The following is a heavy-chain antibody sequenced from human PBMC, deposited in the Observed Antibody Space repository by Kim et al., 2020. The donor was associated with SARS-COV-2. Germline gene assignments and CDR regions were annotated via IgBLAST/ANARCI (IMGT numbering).Heavy chain of an antibody. CDR2: IWYDGSNK. D-gene: IGHD1-26*01. V-gene: IGHV3-33*08. Sequence: GGSLRLSCAASGFTFSSYGMHWVRQAPGKGLEWVAVIWYDGSNKYYADSVKGRFTISRDNSKNTLYLQMNSLRAEDTAVYYCSLGGSFPSYWGQGTLVTVSS. CDR3: SLGGSFPSY. J-gene: IGHJ4*02. CDR1: GFTFSSYG.